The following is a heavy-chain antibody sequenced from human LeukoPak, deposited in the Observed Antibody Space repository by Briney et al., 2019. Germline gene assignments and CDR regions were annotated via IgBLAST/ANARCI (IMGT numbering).Heavy chain of an antibody. CDR2: IYSGDTT. CDR1: GFTVSTNY. D-gene: IGHD4-17*01. Sequence: GGSLRLSCAASGFTVSTNYMSWVRQAPGKGLEWVSVIYSGDTTFYADSVRGKFTISRDNSKNTLYLQMNSLRAEDTAVYYCAKWSGDYPSYYLDYWGQGTLVTVSS. V-gene: IGHV3-66*01. J-gene: IGHJ4*02. CDR3: AKWSGDYPSYYLDY.